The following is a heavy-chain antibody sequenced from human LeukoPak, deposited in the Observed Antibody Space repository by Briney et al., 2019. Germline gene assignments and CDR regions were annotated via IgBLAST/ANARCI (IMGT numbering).Heavy chain of an antibody. J-gene: IGHJ1*01. CDR2: IYHSGST. D-gene: IGHD6-19*01. Sequence: PSETLSLTCAVSGYSIRSRYYWGWIRQPPGKGLEWIGNIYHSGSTYYNPSLKSRLTISLDTSKNQFSLNLSSVTAADTAVYYCARAYSNAWYSSFHHWSQGTLVTVSS. CDR3: ARAYSNAWYSSFHH. CDR1: GYSIRSRYY. V-gene: IGHV4-38-2*01.